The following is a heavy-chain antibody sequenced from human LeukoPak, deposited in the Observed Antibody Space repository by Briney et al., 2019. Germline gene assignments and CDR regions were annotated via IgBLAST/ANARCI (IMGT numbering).Heavy chain of an antibody. D-gene: IGHD1-26*01. CDR1: VYTFTDYF. CDR3: ARAGFESYFGGS. CDR2: INPNSGGT. J-gene: IGHJ5*02. Sequence: GASVNVSCKPSVYTFTDYFLHWVQQAARQGLAWMGWINPNSGGTNYAQKFQGRVTMTRDTFIRTAYMELSRLTSDDTAVYYCARAGFESYFGGSWGQGTLVTVSS. V-gene: IGHV1-2*02.